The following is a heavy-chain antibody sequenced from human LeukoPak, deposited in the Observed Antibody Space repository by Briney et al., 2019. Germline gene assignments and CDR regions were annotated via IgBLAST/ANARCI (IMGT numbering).Heavy chain of an antibody. CDR3: ARDSRGSSWFFDY. CDR2: ISSSGRTF. V-gene: IGHV3-48*01. J-gene: IGHJ4*02. Sequence: VGSLRLSCAASGFTFRTYGMHWVRQAPGKGLEWVSYISSSGRTFYYADSVKGRFTISRDNGKNSLYLQMNSLRVEDTAVYYCARDSRGSSWFFDYWGQGALVTVSS. D-gene: IGHD6-13*01. CDR1: GFTFRTYG.